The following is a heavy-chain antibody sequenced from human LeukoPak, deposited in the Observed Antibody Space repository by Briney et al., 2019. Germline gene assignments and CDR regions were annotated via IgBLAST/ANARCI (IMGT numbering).Heavy chain of an antibody. Sequence: GGSLRLSCAASGFTFISYGMSWVRQAPGKGLEWVADISLSGDNMFYADSVKGRFTISRDNSNNTVSLQMNSLRVDDTAVYYCAKGLRGYRLDYWGQGTLVTVSS. J-gene: IGHJ4*02. CDR1: GFTFISYG. D-gene: IGHD5-18*01. CDR2: ISLSGDNM. CDR3: AKGLRGYRLDY. V-gene: IGHV3-23*01.